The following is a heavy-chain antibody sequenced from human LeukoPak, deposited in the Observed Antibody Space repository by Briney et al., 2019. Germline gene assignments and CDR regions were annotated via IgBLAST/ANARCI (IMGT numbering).Heavy chain of an antibody. D-gene: IGHD3-10*01. CDR3: ARRTVRGVIKY. Sequence: SETLSLTCAVYGGSFSGYYWSWIRQPPGKGLEWIGEINHSGSTNYNPSLKSRVSISVDTSKNQFSLKLSSVAAADTAVYYCARRTVRGVIKYWDQGTLVTVSS. CDR2: INHSGST. CDR1: GGSFSGYY. V-gene: IGHV4-34*01. J-gene: IGHJ4*02.